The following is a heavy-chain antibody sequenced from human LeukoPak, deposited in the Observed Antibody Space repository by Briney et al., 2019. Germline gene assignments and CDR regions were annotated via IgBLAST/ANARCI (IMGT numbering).Heavy chain of an antibody. CDR3: ASATYYYDSSGYFGGLYAFDI. J-gene: IGHJ3*02. Sequence: SVKVSCKASGFTFTSSAMQWVRQARGQRLEWIGWIVVGSGNTNYAQKFQGRVTITADKSTSTAYMELSSLRSEDTAVYYCASATYYYDSSGYFGGLYAFDIWGQGTMVTVSS. CDR2: IVVGSGNT. CDR1: GFTFTSSA. V-gene: IGHV1-58*02. D-gene: IGHD3-22*01.